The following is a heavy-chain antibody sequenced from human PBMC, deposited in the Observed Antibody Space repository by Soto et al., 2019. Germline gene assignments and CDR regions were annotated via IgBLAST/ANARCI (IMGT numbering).Heavy chain of an antibody. CDR2: ITDNGGST. D-gene: IGHD3-10*01. Sequence: EVQLVESGGGLVQPGGSLRLSCAASGFTFRNNVMNWVRQAPGRGLEWVSAITDNGGSTYYADSVKGRCTISRDNYKNTLYLQMNSLSAEDTAVYYCANEVYGAARGGMDVWGQGTTVTVSS. CDR3: ANEVYGAARGGMDV. CDR1: GFTFRNNV. V-gene: IGHV3-23*04. J-gene: IGHJ6*02.